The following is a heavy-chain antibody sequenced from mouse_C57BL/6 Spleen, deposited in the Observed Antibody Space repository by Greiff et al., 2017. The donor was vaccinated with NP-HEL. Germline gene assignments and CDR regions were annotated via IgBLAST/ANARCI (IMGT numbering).Heavy chain of an antibody. Sequence: QVQLQQSGAELVKPGASVKISCKASGYAFSSYWMNWVKQRPGKGLEWIGQIYPGDGDTNYNGKFKGKATLTADKSSSTAYMQLSSLTSEDSAVYFCARSDSSALYYFDYWGQGTTLTVSS. CDR2: IYPGDGDT. J-gene: IGHJ2*01. V-gene: IGHV1-80*01. D-gene: IGHD3-2*02. CDR3: ARSDSSALYYFDY. CDR1: GYAFSSYW.